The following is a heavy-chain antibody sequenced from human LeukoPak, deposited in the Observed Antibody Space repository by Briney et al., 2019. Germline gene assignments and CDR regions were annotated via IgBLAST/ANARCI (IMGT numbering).Heavy chain of an antibody. J-gene: IGHJ3*02. D-gene: IGHD6-13*01. CDR2: IRGDGV. Sequence: GGSLRLSCAASGFTFAVYHMSWGRQAPGKGLEWVATIRGDGVYHADSVKGRFTISRDDSKSTVYLQMNFLRADDTAVYYCAKSRIEAAGTGGFDTWGQGTLVAVSS. CDR3: AKSRIEAAGTGGFDT. V-gene: IGHV3-23*01. CDR1: GFTFAVYH.